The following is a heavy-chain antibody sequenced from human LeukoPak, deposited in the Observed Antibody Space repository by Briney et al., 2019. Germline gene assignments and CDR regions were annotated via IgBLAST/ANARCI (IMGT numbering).Heavy chain of an antibody. D-gene: IGHD6-13*01. J-gene: IGHJ6*02. CDR1: GYTFTGYY. Sequence: ASVKVSCKASGYTFTGYYMHWVRQAPGQGLEWMGWINPNSGGTNYAQKFQGRVTMTRDTSISTAYMELSRLRSDDTAVYYCARDGESSSWYPSRYYGMDVWGQGTTVTVSS. CDR3: ARDGESSSWYPSRYYGMDV. CDR2: INPNSGGT. V-gene: IGHV1-2*02.